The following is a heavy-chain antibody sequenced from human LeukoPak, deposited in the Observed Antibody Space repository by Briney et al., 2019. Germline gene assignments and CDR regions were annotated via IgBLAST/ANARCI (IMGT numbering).Heavy chain of an antibody. Sequence: GGSLRLSCAASGFTFSSYGMHWVRQAPGKGLEWVAVIWYDGSNKYYADSVKGRFTISRDNSKNTLYLQMNSLRAEDTAVYYCARSIAARRGYYYNMDVWGQGTTVTVSS. CDR3: ARSIAARRGYYYNMDV. D-gene: IGHD6-6*01. CDR1: GFTFSSYG. CDR2: IWYDGSNK. V-gene: IGHV3-33*01. J-gene: IGHJ6*02.